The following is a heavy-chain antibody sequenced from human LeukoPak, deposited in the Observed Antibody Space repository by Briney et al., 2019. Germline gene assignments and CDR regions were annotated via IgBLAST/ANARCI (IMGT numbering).Heavy chain of an antibody. V-gene: IGHV3-7*01. CDR3: VREGGSDWYSGWFDP. CDR2: IKKDGSEK. J-gene: IGHJ5*02. CDR1: GFTFSSYW. Sequence: GGSLRLSCAASGFTFSSYWMSWVRQVPGKGLEWVANIKKDGSEKKYVDSVKGRFTISRDNAENSLYLQMNGLRVEDTAVYYCVREGGSDWYSGWFDPWGQGTLVTVSS. D-gene: IGHD6-19*01.